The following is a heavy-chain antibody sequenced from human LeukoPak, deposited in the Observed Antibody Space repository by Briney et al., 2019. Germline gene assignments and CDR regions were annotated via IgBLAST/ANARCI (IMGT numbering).Heavy chain of an antibody. CDR3: ARHRVVVVLPDAFDI. D-gene: IGHD2-21*01. Sequence: GESLQISCKGSGYSFTSYWISWVRQMHGKGLEWMGRIDPSDSYTNYSPSFQGHVTISADKSISTAYLQWSSLKASDTAMYYCARHRVVVVLPDAFDIWGQGTMVTVSS. CDR1: GYSFTSYW. J-gene: IGHJ3*02. CDR2: IDPSDSYT. V-gene: IGHV5-10-1*01.